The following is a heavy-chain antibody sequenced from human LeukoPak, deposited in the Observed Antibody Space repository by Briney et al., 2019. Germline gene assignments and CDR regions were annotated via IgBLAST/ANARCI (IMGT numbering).Heavy chain of an antibody. D-gene: IGHD2-2*01. J-gene: IGHJ6*02. V-gene: IGHV1-24*01. CDR3: ATGGCSSTSCPNYYYYYYGMDV. Sequence: GASVEVSCKVSGYTLTELSMHWVRQAPGKGLEWMGGFDPEDGETIYAQKFQGRVTMTEDTSTDTAYMELSSLRSEDTAVYYCATGGCSSTSCPNYYYYYYGMDVWGQGTTVTVSS. CDR1: GYTLTELS. CDR2: FDPEDGET.